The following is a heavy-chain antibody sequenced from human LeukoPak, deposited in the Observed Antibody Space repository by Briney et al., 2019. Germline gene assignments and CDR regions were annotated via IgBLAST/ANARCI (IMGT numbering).Heavy chain of an antibody. Sequence: GGSLRLSCAASGFTFSSYGMNWVRQAPGKGLEWVSSISSSSSYIYYADSVKGRFTISRDNAKNSLYLQMNSLRAEDTAVYYCARQDTMIVVGGAFDIWGQGTMVTVSS. CDR3: ARQDTMIVVGGAFDI. D-gene: IGHD3-22*01. CDR2: ISSSSSYI. V-gene: IGHV3-21*01. J-gene: IGHJ3*02. CDR1: GFTFSSYG.